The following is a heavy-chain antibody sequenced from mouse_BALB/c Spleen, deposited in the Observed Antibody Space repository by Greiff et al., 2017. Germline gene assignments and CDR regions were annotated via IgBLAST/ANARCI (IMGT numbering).Heavy chain of an antibody. D-gene: IGHD1-2*01. J-gene: IGHJ3*01. CDR2: INSNGGST. V-gene: IGHV5-6-3*01. Sequence: VQLQQSGGGLVQPGGSLKLSCAASGFTFSSYGMSWVRQTPDKRLELVATINSNGGSTYYPDSVKGRFTISRDNAKNTLYLQMSSLKSEDTAMYYCANSLLRPFAYWGQGTLVTVSA. CDR3: ANSLLRPFAY. CDR1: GFTFSSYG.